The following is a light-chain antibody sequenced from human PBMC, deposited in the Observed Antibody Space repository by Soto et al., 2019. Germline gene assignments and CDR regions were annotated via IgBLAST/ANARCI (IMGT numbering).Light chain of an antibody. V-gene: IGLV2-23*01. CDR2: EGS. Sequence: QSARNQTASVSGSPGQSITISCTGTSSDVGTYNLVSWYQQHPGKAPKLMIYEGSKRPSGVSNRFSGSKSGNTASLTISGLQDEDEADYYCCSYAGSSTYVFGTGTKVTVL. CDR3: CSYAGSSTYV. J-gene: IGLJ1*01. CDR1: SSDVGTYNL.